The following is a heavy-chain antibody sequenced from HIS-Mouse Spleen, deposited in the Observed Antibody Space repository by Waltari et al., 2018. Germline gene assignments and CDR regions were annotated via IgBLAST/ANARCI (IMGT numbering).Heavy chain of an antibody. CDR2: IFYSGST. V-gene: IGHV4-39*07. J-gene: IGHJ2*01. CDR3: AREIPYSSSWYDWYFDL. D-gene: IGHD6-13*01. CDR1: GGSISSSSYY. Sequence: QLQLQESGPGLVKPSETLSLTCTVSGGSISSSSYYWGWIRQPPGKGLEWLGSIFYSGSTSYHPSLKSRVTLSVDTSKNQFSLKLSSVTAADTAVYYCAREIPYSSSWYDWYFDLWGRGTLVTVSS.